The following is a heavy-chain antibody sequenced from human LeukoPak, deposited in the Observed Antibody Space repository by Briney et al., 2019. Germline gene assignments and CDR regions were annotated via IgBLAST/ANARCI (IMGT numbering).Heavy chain of an antibody. J-gene: IGHJ4*02. V-gene: IGHV1-24*01. CDR1: GYTLTEFS. D-gene: IGHD6-13*01. Sequence: ASVKVSCKVSGYTLTEFSLHWVRQAPGKGVEWMGGFDPDNNKTIHAQKFKGRVRITTTPDTAYMKLSSLRSQDTAVYYCASGIAAAGEFDYWGQGSLVTVSS. CDR2: FDPDNNKT. CDR3: ASGIAAAGEFDY.